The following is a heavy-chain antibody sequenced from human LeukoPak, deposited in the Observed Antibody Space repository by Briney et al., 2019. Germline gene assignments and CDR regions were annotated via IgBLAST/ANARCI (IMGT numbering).Heavy chain of an antibody. CDR3: ARMSIAARPRSYNFDY. J-gene: IGHJ4*02. V-gene: IGHV3-21*01. Sequence: AGGSLRLSCAASGFTFSSYSMNWVRQAPGKRLEWVSSISSSSSYIYYADSVKGRFTISRDNAKNSLYLQMNSLRAEDTAVYYCARMSIAARPRSYNFDYWGQGTLVTVSS. CDR1: GFTFSSYS. CDR2: ISSSSSYI. D-gene: IGHD6-6*01.